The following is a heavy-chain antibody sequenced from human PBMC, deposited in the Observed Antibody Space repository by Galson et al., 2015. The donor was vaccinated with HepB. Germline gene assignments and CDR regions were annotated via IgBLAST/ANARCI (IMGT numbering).Heavy chain of an antibody. CDR1: GDSVSSNSAA. J-gene: IGHJ6*03. CDR2: TYYRSKWYN. D-gene: IGHD2-21*01. CDR3: ARVVRGGEREGRYYYYYMDV. Sequence: CAISGDSVSSNSAAWNWIRQSPSRGLEWLGRTYYRSKWYNDYAVSVKSRITINPDTSKNQFSLQLNSVTPEDTAVYYCARVVRGGEREGRYYYYYMDVWGKGTTVTVSS. V-gene: IGHV6-1*01.